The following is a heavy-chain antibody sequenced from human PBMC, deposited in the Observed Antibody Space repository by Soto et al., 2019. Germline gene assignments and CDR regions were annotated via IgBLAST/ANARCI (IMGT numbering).Heavy chain of an antibody. Sequence: EVQLVESGGGLVKPGGSLRLSCAASGFTFSAYTMDWVRQAPGKGLEWVASISETSSYIYYADSVKGRFTISRDNANDPLYLHVDSLRAEETAVYYCARGYSTSWVDYWGQGTLVTVSS. D-gene: IGHD6-13*01. CDR2: ISETSSYI. CDR1: GFTFSAYT. J-gene: IGHJ4*02. CDR3: ARGYSTSWVDY. V-gene: IGHV3-21*01.